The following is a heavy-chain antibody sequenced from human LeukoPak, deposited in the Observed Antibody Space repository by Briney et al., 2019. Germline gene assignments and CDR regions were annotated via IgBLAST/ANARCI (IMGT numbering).Heavy chain of an antibody. CDR1: GFTFRSYS. V-gene: IGHV3-21*01. CDR3: ARDATTAVVVPAASYYFDY. CDR2: ISSSSSYI. D-gene: IGHD2-2*01. J-gene: IGHJ4*02. Sequence: GGSLRLSCAASGFTFRSYSMNWVRQAPGKGLEWVSSISSSSSYIYYADSVKGRFTISRDNAKNSLYLQMNSLRAEDTAVYYCARDATTAVVVPAASYYFDYWGQGTLVTVSS.